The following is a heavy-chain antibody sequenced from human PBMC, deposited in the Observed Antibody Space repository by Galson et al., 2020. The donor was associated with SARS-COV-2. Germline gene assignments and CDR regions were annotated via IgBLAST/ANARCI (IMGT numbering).Heavy chain of an antibody. V-gene: IGHV4-30-2*01. CDR1: GTSISGGSYS. CDR3: ARLHYGEYAPEAFDI. D-gene: IGHD4-17*01. Sequence: SETLSLTCAVSGTSISGGSYSWNWIRQPPGKGLEWIGYISHSGGTYYNPSLKSRVTISGDRSTNQFSLRLSSVTAADTAVYYCARLHYGEYAPEAFDIWGPGTRVTVAS. J-gene: IGHJ3*02. CDR2: ISHSGGT.